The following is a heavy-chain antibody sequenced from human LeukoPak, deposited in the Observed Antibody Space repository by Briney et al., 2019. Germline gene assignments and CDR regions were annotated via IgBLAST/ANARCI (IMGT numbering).Heavy chain of an antibody. Sequence: GGSLRLSCAASGFTFSSYGMHWVRQAPGKGLEWVAVIWYDGSNKYYADSVKGRFTISRDNSKNTLYLQMNSLRAEDTAVYYCAGTDVYDYGDYWGQGTLVTVSS. D-gene: IGHD3-16*01. CDR2: IWYDGSNK. V-gene: IGHV3-33*01. J-gene: IGHJ4*02. CDR1: GFTFSSYG. CDR3: AGTDVYDYGDY.